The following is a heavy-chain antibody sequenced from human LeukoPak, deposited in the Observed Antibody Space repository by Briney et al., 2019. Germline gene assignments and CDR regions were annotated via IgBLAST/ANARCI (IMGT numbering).Heavy chain of an antibody. V-gene: IGHV3-53*01. CDR3: ARAYSSSSNWFDP. D-gene: IGHD6-6*01. CDR2: IYSGGST. CDR1: GFTVSSNY. Sequence: GGSLRLSCAASGFTVSSNYMSWVRQAPGKGLEWVSVIYSGGSTYCADSVKGRFTISRDNSKNTLYLQMNSLRAEDTAVYYCARAYSSSSNWFDPWGQGTLVTVSS. J-gene: IGHJ5*02.